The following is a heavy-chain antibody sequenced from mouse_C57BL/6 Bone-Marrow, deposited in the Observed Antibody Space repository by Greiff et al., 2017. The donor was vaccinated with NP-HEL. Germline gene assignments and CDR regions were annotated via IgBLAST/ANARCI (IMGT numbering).Heavy chain of an antibody. CDR3: ARTVVESPYAMDY. J-gene: IGHJ4*01. Sequence: QVQLQQSGPELVKPGASVKISCKASGYAFSSSWMNWVKQRPGKGLEWIGRIYPGDGDTNYNGKFKGKATLTADKSSSTAYMQLSSLTSEDSAVYFCARTVVESPYAMDYWGQGTSVTVSS. V-gene: IGHV1-82*01. CDR1: GYAFSSSW. D-gene: IGHD1-1*01. CDR2: IYPGDGDT.